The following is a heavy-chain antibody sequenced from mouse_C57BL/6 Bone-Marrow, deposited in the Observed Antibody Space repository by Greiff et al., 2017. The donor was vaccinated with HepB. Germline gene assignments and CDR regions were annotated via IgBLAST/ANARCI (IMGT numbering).Heavy chain of an antibody. CDR2: IYPGDGDT. J-gene: IGHJ3*01. Sequence: QVQLQQPGAELVKPGASVKLSCKASGYTFTSYWMHWVKQRPGQGLEWIGQIYPGDGDTNYNGKFKGKATLTADKSSSTAYMQLSSLTSEDSAVYFCARGGRNYYGSSVRIAYWGQGTLVTVSA. CDR3: ARGGRNYYGSSVRIAY. D-gene: IGHD1-1*01. V-gene: IGHV1-80*01. CDR1: GYTFTSYW.